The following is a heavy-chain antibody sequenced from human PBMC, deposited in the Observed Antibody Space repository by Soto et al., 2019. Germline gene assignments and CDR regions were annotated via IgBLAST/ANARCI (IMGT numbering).Heavy chain of an antibody. D-gene: IGHD1-26*01. CDR3: ARPFIVGATDGMDV. J-gene: IGHJ6*02. V-gene: IGHV4-39*01. Sequence: SETLSLTCPAAGGSLSSSSYYWGWLRQPPGKGLEWIGSIYYSGSTYYNPSLKSRVTISVDTSKNQFSLKLSSVTAADTAVYYCARPFIVGATDGMDVWGQGTTVNSLL. CDR2: IYYSGST. CDR1: GGSLSSSSYY.